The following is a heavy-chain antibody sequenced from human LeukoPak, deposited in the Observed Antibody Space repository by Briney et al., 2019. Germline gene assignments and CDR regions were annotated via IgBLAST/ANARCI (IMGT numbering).Heavy chain of an antibody. D-gene: IGHD6-13*01. V-gene: IGHV3-30*18. Sequence: GGSLRLSCAASGFTFSSYGMHWVRQAPGKGLKWVAVISYDGSNKYYADSVKGRFTISRDNSKNTLYLQMNSLRAEDTAVYCCAKGPPGIVAAAGNHYFDYWGQGTLVTVSS. CDR2: ISYDGSNK. CDR1: GFTFSSYG. CDR3: AKGPPGIVAAAGNHYFDY. J-gene: IGHJ4*02.